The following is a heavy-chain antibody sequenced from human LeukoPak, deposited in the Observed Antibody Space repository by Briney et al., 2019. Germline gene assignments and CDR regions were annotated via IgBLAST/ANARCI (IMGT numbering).Heavy chain of an antibody. Sequence: GGSLRLSCAASGVTVSSNYMSWVRQAPGKGLEWVSGIYSGGSTYYADSVKGRFTISRDNSKNTLYLQMNSLRAEDTAVYYCARIYGSGSYCLDYWGQGTLVTVSS. CDR1: GVTVSSNY. D-gene: IGHD3-10*01. J-gene: IGHJ4*02. CDR3: ARIYGSGSYCLDY. V-gene: IGHV3-53*01. CDR2: IYSGGST.